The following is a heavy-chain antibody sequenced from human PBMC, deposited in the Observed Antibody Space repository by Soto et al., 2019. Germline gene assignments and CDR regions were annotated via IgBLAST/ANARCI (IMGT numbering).Heavy chain of an antibody. V-gene: IGHV1-69*13. D-gene: IGHD3-10*01. J-gene: IGHJ6*02. CDR2: IIPIFGTA. CDR3: ASGSYYQPIYYYGMDV. Sequence: ASVKVSCKACGGTFSSYAISWVRQVPGQGLEWMGGIIPIFGTANYAQKFQGRVTITADESTSTAYMELSSLRSEDTAVYYCASGSYYQPIYYYGMDVWGQGTTVTVSS. CDR1: GGTFSSYA.